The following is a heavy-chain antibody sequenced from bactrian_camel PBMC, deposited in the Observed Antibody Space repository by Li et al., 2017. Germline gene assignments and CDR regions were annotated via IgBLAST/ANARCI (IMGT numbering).Heavy chain of an antibody. Sequence: VQLVESGGGLAQPGGSLRLSCAASGFTFSDYAMSWVRQAPGKGLEWVSGINSLGGTTDYADSVKGRFAISRDNARNAVYLEMSSLKPEDTAMYYCAAVPTLRDTWYRESSYRYWGQGTQVTVS. D-gene: IGHD6*01. CDR3: AAVPTLRDTWYRESSYRY. V-gene: IGHV3S40*01. J-gene: IGHJ4*01. CDR1: GFTFSDYA. CDR2: INSLGGTT.